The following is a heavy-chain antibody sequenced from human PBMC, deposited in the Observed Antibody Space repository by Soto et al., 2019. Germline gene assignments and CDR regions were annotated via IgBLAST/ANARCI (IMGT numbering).Heavy chain of an antibody. V-gene: IGHV4-4*02. CDR3: ARYGDYVFPNSWFDP. D-gene: IGHD4-17*01. Sequence: SETLSLTCAVSGGSISSSNWWSWVRQPPGKGLEWIGEIYHSGSTNYNPSLKSRVTISVDKSKNQFSLKLSSVTAADTAVYYCARYGDYVFPNSWFDPWGQGTLVTVS. CDR1: GGSISSSNW. J-gene: IGHJ5*02. CDR2: IYHSGST.